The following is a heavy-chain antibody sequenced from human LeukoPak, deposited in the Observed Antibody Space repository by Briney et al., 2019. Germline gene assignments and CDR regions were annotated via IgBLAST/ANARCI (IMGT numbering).Heavy chain of an antibody. CDR1: GFTFSSYA. CDR3: ARQGIAARRSHFDY. CDR2: ISSSGSGGNT. Sequence: GGSLRLSCAASGFTFSSYAMSWARQAPGKGLEWVSGISSSGSGGNTYYADSVKGRLTISRDSSRNTLYLQMNSLRAEDTAVYYCARQGIAARRSHFDYWGQGTLVTVSS. V-gene: IGHV3-23*01. D-gene: IGHD6-6*01. J-gene: IGHJ4*02.